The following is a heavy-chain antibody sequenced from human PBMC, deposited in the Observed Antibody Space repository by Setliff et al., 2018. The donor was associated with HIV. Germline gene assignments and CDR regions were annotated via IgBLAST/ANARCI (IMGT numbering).Heavy chain of an antibody. D-gene: IGHD2-21*02. CDR1: GGSVSTTNYY. Sequence: PSETLSLTFTVSGGSVSTTNYYWSWIRQPPGKGLEWIGYIHYSGSAAYYSPSLQSRSTISIDTSKNQFSLRLTSVTAADTAIYYCAREVDVLTTSDAFDIWGRGTMVTVSS. CDR2: IHYSGSAA. V-gene: IGHV4-30-4*08. CDR3: AREVDVLTTSDAFDI. J-gene: IGHJ3*02.